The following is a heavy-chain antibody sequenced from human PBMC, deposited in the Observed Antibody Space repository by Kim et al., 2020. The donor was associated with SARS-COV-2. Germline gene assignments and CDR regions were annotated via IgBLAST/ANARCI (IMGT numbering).Heavy chain of an antibody. V-gene: IGHV1-8*01. CDR1: GYTFTSYD. J-gene: IGHJ6*03. Sequence: ASVKVSCKASGYTFTSYDINWVRQATGQGLEWMGWMNPKSGNTGYAQKFQGRVTMTRNTSISTAYMGLSSLRSEDTAVYYCARGRSGHIVVVIAKYYYYYMDVWGKGTTVTVSS. CDR2: MNPKSGNT. CDR3: ARGRSGHIVVVIAKYYYYYMDV. D-gene: IGHD2-21*01.